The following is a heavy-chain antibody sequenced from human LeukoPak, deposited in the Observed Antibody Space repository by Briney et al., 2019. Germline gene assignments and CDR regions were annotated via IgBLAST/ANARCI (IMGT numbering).Heavy chain of an antibody. D-gene: IGHD3-10*01. Sequence: PGGSLRLSCAASGFTFSNYAMSWVRQAPGKGLEWFSTVSDKGDATAHADSVKGRFTISRDNAKNTLSLLMNILRAEDTAVYYCARVGPLATRSAGHYYFDLWGRGTLVTVSS. CDR3: ARVGPLATRSAGHYYFDL. V-gene: IGHV3-23*01. CDR2: VSDKGDAT. J-gene: IGHJ2*01. CDR1: GFTFSNYA.